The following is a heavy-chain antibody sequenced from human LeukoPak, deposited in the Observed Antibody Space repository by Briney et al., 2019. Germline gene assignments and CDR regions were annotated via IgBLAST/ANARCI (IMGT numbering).Heavy chain of an antibody. J-gene: IGHJ4*02. CDR2: ISSSSSYI. V-gene: IGHV3-21*01. Sequence: GGSLRLSCAASGFTFSSYSMNWVRQAPGKGLEWVSSISSSSSYIYYADSVKGRFTISRDNAKNTLYLQMNSLRAEDTAVYYCARGSGPNWNDWGQGTLVTVSS. CDR3: ARGSGPNWND. CDR1: GFTFSSYS. D-gene: IGHD1-1*01.